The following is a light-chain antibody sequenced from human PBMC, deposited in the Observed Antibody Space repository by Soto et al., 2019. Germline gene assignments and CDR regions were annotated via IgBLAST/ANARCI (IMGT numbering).Light chain of an antibody. V-gene: IGKV3-20*01. CDR1: QSVSSSY. Sequence: ELVLTQSPGTLSLSPGERATLSCRASQSVSSSYLAWYQQKPGQAPRLLIYGASNRATGIPDRFSGSGSGTEFTLTISSLQSEDFAVYYCQQYNNWPQTFGQGTKVEIK. CDR2: GAS. CDR3: QQYNNWPQT. J-gene: IGKJ1*01.